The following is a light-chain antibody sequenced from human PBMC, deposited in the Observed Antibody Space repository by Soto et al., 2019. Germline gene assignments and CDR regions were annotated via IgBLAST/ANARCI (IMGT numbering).Light chain of an antibody. CDR2: GNS. V-gene: IGLV1-40*01. CDR3: QSYDSSLSGYG. Sequence: QSVLTQPLSVSGAPGQRVTISCTGSSSNIGAGYDVHWYQQLPGTAPKLLIYGNSNRPSGVPDRFSGSKSGTSASLAITGLQAEDEADYYCQSYDSSLSGYGFGTGTKVTVL. J-gene: IGLJ1*01. CDR1: SSNIGAGYD.